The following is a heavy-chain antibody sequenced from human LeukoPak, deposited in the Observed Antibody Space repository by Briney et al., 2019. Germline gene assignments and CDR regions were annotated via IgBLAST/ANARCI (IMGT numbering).Heavy chain of an antibody. J-gene: IGHJ6*02. CDR1: GFTFSSYS. V-gene: IGHV4-34*01. CDR3: ARHTYRRTSRWEDYYYYGMDV. CDR2: INHSGST. D-gene: IGHD1-26*01. Sequence: GSLRLSCAASGFTFSSYSMNWVRQAPGKGLEWIGEINHSGSTNYNPSLKSRVTISVDTSKNQFSLKLSSVTAADTAVYYCARHTYRRTSRWEDYYYYGMDVWGQGTTVTVSS.